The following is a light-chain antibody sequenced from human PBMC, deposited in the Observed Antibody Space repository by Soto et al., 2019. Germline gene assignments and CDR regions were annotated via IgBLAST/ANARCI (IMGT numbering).Light chain of an antibody. CDR3: QQYNNWPPIT. V-gene: IGKV3-20*01. CDR2: GAS. J-gene: IGKJ5*01. CDR1: QSISSSY. Sequence: EIVLTQSPGTLSLSPGKRATLSCRASQSISSSYLAWYQQRPGQAPRLLIYGASSRATGIPDRFSGSGSGTDFTLTISSLEPEDFALYYCQQYNNWPPITFGQGTRLEIK.